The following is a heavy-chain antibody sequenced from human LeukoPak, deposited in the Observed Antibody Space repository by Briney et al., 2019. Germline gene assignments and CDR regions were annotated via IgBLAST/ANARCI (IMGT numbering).Heavy chain of an antibody. CDR2: IYHSGGS. J-gene: IGHJ5*02. Sequence: SETLSLTCVVSGYSISNDYYRGWIRQPPGKGLEWIGTIYHSGGSYYNPSLKSRVTILVDTSKNQFSLKLSSVTAADTAVYYCAKAGTTGIHHWFDPWGQGNLVTVSS. D-gene: IGHD1-1*01. CDR3: AKAGTTGIHHWFDP. CDR1: GYSISNDYY. V-gene: IGHV4-38-2*01.